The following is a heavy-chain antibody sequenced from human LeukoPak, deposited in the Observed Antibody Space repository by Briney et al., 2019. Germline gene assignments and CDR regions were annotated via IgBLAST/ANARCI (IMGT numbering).Heavy chain of an antibody. CDR3: ARERSGYGSGSYYKTDAFDI. J-gene: IGHJ3*02. CDR1: GFTFSNYA. CDR2: ISYDGSNK. D-gene: IGHD3-10*01. V-gene: IGHV3-30-3*01. Sequence: GRSLRLSCAASGFTFSNYAMHWVRQAPGKGLEWVAVISYDGSNKYYADSVKGRFTISRDNSKNTLYLQMNSLRAEDTAVYYCARERSGYGSGSYYKTDAFDIWGQGTMVTVSS.